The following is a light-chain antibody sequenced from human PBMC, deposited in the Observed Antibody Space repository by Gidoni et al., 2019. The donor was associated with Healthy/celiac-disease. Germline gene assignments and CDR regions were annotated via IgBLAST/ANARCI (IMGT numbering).Light chain of an antibody. J-gene: IGKJ3*01. Sequence: DIQMTQSPSTLSASVGDRVTITCRASQSIRSWLAWYQQKPGNAPKLLIYDASSLESGVPSRFSGSGSGTEFTLTISSLQHDDFATYYCQQYNSYSFTFGPGTKVDIK. CDR2: DAS. V-gene: IGKV1-5*01. CDR3: QQYNSYSFT. CDR1: QSIRSW.